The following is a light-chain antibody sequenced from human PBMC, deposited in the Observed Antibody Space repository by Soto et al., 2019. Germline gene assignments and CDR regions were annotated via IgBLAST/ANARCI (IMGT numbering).Light chain of an antibody. CDR3: LQSDTFPYP. Sequence: DIQMTQSPSSVSASVGDRVTISCRASQDIDRRLAWFQHQPGKAPKLLISTAASLQSGVPSRFRCSGSGTDFTLTISSLQFEDFATYYCLQSDTFPYPFGLGTKLEIK. CDR2: TAA. V-gene: IGKV1D-12*01. CDR1: QDIDRR. J-gene: IGKJ2*01.